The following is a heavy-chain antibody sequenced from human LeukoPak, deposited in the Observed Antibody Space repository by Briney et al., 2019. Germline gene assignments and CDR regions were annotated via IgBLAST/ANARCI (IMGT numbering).Heavy chain of an antibody. J-gene: IGHJ6*02. V-gene: IGHV1-69*04. CDR1: GGTFHHYA. Sequence: SVTVSHKPSGGTFHHYAISGVRPAPPRGLAWVGRIFPILGIANYPQNFQGRVTNTANNSPNTAYIELGSLRPEGTAVFLFARLLRGEENVWGQGTTVTVSS. D-gene: IGHD3-10*01. CDR2: IFPILGIA. CDR3: ARLLRGEENV.